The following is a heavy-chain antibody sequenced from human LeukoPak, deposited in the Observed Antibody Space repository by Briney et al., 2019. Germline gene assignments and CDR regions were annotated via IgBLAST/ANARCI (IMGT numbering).Heavy chain of an antibody. Sequence: GGSLRLSCAASGVTFRSYAMSWVRQAPGKGLEWVSAISASGGSTYYADSVKGRLTISRDNSKNTLYLQMNSLRAEDTAVYYCAKVSGDYNNYVGYFYYYGMDVWGQGTTVTVSS. CDR2: ISASGGST. V-gene: IGHV3-23*01. J-gene: IGHJ6*02. CDR3: AKVSGDYNNYVGYFYYYGMDV. D-gene: IGHD4-11*01. CDR1: GVTFRSYA.